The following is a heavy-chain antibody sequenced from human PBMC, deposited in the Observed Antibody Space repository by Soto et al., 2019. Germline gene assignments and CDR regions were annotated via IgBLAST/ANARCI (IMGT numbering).Heavy chain of an antibody. D-gene: IGHD3-10*01. V-gene: IGHV1-2*02. CDR3: ASGSGFAELLDSYYYHYGMDV. CDR1: GYTFTGYY. Sequence: ASVKVSCKASGYTFTGYYMHWVRQAPGQGLEWMGWINPNSGGTNYAQKFQGRVTMTRDTSISTAYMELSRLRSDDTAVYYCASGSGFAELLDSYYYHYGMDVCGEGTTVTVSS. J-gene: IGHJ6*01. CDR2: INPNSGGT.